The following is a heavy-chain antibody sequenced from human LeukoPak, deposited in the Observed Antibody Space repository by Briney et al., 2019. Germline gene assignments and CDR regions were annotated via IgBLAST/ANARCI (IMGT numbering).Heavy chain of an antibody. CDR2: IKSQTDGGTT. D-gene: IGHD6-13*01. CDR3: TTDKESSSSWFNRYYYLHYYMNV. V-gene: IGHV3-15*01. Sequence: GGTLRLSCAASGFTFTNASMRWVRQAPGKGLEWVGRIKSQTDGGTTDYAAPVKGRFTISRDDSKNTLYPQMKSLKTEDSALYYCTTDKESSSSWFNRYYYLHYYMNVGGKGTTVTVSS. CDR1: GFTFTNAS. J-gene: IGHJ6*03.